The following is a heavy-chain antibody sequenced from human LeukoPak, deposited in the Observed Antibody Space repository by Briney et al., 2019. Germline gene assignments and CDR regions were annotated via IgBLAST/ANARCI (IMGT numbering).Heavy chain of an antibody. Sequence: MTGGSLRLSCAASGFTFSSYSMNWVRQAPGKGLEWVSSISSSSSYIYYADSVKGRFTISRDNAKISLYLQMNSLRAEDTAVYYCARDFTRYDFWSGEFASYWGQGTLVTVSS. CDR1: GFTFSSYS. D-gene: IGHD3-3*01. CDR3: ARDFTRYDFWSGEFASY. CDR2: ISSSSSYI. V-gene: IGHV3-21*01. J-gene: IGHJ4*02.